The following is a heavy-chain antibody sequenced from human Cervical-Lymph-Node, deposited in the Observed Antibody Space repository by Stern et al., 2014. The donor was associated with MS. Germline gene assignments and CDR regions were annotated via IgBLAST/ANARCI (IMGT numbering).Heavy chain of an antibody. Sequence: VQLGHPGPEVKRPGESLKISCQASGYTFSSYWIGWVRQMPGKGLERLATSFPGGSDIRYTPSFQGQSPTPADKPSSTAYVQWNNLKASDTAIYYCARQRYFDYWGQGTLVTVSS. V-gene: IGHV5-51*01. CDR2: SFPGGSDI. CDR1: GYTFSSYW. CDR3: ARQRYFDY. J-gene: IGHJ4*02.